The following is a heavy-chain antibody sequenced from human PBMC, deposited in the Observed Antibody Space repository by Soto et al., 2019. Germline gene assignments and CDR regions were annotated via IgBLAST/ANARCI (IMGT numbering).Heavy chain of an antibody. V-gene: IGHV4-39*01. D-gene: IGHD3-10*01. J-gene: IGHJ2*01. CDR3: ARRRILWFGESHWYFDL. Sequence: SETLSLTCTASGGSMRSSSYYWGWIRQPPGKGLEWIGSIYYSGSTYYNPSLQSRVTISVDTSKNQFSLKLISVTAADTAVYYCARRRILWFGESHWYFDLWGRGTLVTVSS. CDR1: GGSMRSSSYY. CDR2: IYYSGST.